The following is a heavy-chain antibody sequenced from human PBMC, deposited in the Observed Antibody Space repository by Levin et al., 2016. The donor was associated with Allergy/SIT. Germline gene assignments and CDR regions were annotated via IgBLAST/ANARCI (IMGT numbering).Heavy chain of an antibody. Sequence: SGPTLVKPTQTLTLTCTFSGFSLTTNGVGVGWIRQPPGKALDWLTLIYWDDSKYYNPSVKTRLTITKDTSKNQVALTMTNMDPVDTATYYCVYCSSYYYDPSDESTYYFEAWGQGTLVTVS. CDR3: VYCSSYYYDPSDESTYYFEA. CDR2: IYWDDSK. D-gene: IGHD3-22*01. J-gene: IGHJ4*02. CDR1: GFSLTTNGVG. V-gene: IGHV2-5*02.